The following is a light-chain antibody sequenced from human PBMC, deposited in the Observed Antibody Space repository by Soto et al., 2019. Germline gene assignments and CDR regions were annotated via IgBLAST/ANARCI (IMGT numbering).Light chain of an antibody. CDR3: CSYAGRPTYV. CDR2: DVS. CDR1: SSDVGTYNY. Sequence: QSVLTQPRSVSGSLGQSVTISCTGTSSDVGTYNYVSWYQQHPGKAPKVMIYDVSERPSGVPDRFSGSKSGNTASLTISGLQAEDEADYYCCSYAGRPTYVLGTRTKLTV. V-gene: IGLV2-11*01. J-gene: IGLJ1*01.